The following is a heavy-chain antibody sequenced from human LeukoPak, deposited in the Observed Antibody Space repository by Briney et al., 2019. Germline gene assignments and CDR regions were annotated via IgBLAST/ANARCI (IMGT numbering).Heavy chain of an antibody. CDR1: GFTFSNAW. D-gene: IGHD3-10*01. Sequence: GGSLRLSCAASGFTFSNAWMSWVRQAPGKGLEWVGRIKSKTDGGTTDYAAPVKGRFTISRDDSKTTLYLQMNSLKTEDTAVYYCTSAGSGSGSYYKRRYYFDYWGQGTLVTVSS. CDR3: TSAGSGSGSYYKRRYYFDY. V-gene: IGHV3-15*01. CDR2: IKSKTDGGTT. J-gene: IGHJ4*02.